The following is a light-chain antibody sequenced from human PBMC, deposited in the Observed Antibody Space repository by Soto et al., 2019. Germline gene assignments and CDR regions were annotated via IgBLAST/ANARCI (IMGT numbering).Light chain of an antibody. V-gene: IGKV1-6*01. J-gene: IGKJ4*01. CDR1: QDIRND. CDR3: LQDFNYPLT. Sequence: IQVTQAPSSLSASVGDRVTITFRTSQDIRNDLGWYQQKPGKAPKLVIYGVFNLQSGVPSRFSGSGFGTDFTLTISSLQPEDSATYYCLQDFNYPLTFGGGTMVDI. CDR2: GVF.